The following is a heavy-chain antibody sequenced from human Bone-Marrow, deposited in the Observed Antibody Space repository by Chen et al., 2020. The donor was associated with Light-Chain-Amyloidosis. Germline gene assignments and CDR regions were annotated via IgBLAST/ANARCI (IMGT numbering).Heavy chain of an antibody. CDR3: ARDFWVAGFTTTNWFDP. V-gene: IGHV1-2*02. CDR1: GFTFTNYR. Sequence: QVQMVQSGAEVRKPGASVKVSCKTSGFTFTNYRIHWVRQAPGQGLEWMGWINLNSGDTKYAEKFQGRVTLTRDTSTTTSYMELSGLRSDDTALCYCARDFWVAGFTTTNWFDPWGQGTLITVSS. CDR2: INLNSGDT. J-gene: IGHJ5*02. D-gene: IGHD3-3*01.